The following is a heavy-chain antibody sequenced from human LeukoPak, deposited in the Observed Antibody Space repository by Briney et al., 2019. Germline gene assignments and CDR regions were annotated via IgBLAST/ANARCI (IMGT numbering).Heavy chain of an antibody. D-gene: IGHD4-23*01. V-gene: IGHV1-69*13. J-gene: IGHJ4*02. Sequence: GASVKVSCKASGGTFSSYAISWVRQAPGQGLEWMGGIIPIFGTANYAQKFQGRVTITADESTSTAYMELSSLRSEDTAVYYCARHYGGNPDPFDYWGQGTLATVSS. CDR2: IIPIFGTA. CDR3: ARHYGGNPDPFDY. CDR1: GGTFSSYA.